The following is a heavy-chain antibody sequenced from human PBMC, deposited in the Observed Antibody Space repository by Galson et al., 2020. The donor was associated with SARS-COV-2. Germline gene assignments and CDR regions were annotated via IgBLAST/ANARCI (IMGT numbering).Heavy chain of an antibody. Sequence: TGGSLRLSCAASGFTFSSYGMHWVRQAPGKGLEWVAVIWYDGSNKYYADSVKGRFTISRDNSKNTLYLQMNSLRAEDTAVYYCARDRKYYDFWSGYFEALTSYYYYDMDVWGQGTTVPVSS. CDR1: GFTFSSYG. CDR2: IWYDGSNK. J-gene: IGHJ6*02. V-gene: IGHV3-33*01. D-gene: IGHD3-3*01. CDR3: ARDRKYYDFWSGYFEALTSYYYYDMDV.